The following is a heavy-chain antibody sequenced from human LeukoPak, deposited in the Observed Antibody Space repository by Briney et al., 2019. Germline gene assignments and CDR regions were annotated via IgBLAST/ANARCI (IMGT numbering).Heavy chain of an antibody. D-gene: IGHD6-13*01. V-gene: IGHV4-59*08. CDR3: ATQDSSSWYFDY. J-gene: IGHJ4*02. CDR1: GGSISNYY. Sequence: SETLSLTCTVSGGSISNYYWSWIRQPPGKELEWIGYIYYSGSTNYNPSLTGRVTISVDTSNNQFSLKLSSVTAADTAVYYCATQDSSSWYFDYWGQGTLVTVSS. CDR2: IYYSGST.